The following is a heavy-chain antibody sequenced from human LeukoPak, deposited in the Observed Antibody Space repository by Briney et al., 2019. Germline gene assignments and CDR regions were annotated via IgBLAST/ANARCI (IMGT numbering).Heavy chain of an antibody. V-gene: IGHV4-59*08. J-gene: IGHJ4*02. CDR2: IHSTGTT. Sequence: SETLSLTCSVSGSPISNHHWTWIRQSPGKGLELIGHIHSTGTTTYNPSLKSRVIITLATSKSQFSLNLNSLSAADSAVYYCARFSAGCTTSSCYVASGGQGTLVTV. D-gene: IGHD3-22*01. CDR3: ARFSAGCTTSSCYVAS. CDR1: GSPISNHH.